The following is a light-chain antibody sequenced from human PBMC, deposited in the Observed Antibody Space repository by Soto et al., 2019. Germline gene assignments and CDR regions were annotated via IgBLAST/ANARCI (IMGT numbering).Light chain of an antibody. Sequence: EIVLTQSPATLSVSPGERATLSCRASQSVRSDLAWYQQKPGQTPRLLIYGASSRATGVPARFSGSGSGTEFTPTISSLQSEDSAVYYCQQYNNWPPLTFGGGTKVEIK. J-gene: IGKJ4*01. CDR3: QQYNNWPPLT. CDR1: QSVRSD. CDR2: GAS. V-gene: IGKV3-15*01.